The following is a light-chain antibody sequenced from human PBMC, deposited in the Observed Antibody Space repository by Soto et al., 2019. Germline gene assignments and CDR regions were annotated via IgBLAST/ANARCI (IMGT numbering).Light chain of an antibody. CDR2: AAS. CDR3: LQHNSYPLT. CDR1: QGISSY. Sequence: KSPQSPASLSACIVNRVTIPWRASQGISSYLAWYQQKPGKAPKLLIYAASTLQSGVPSRFSGSGYGTDFTLTISSLQPEDFATYYCLQHNSYPLTFGGASIVDIK. J-gene: IGKJ4*01. V-gene: IGKV1-9*01.